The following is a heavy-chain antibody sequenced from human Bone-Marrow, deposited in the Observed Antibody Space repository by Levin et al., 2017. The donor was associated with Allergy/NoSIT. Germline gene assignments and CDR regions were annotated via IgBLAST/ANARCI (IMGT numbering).Heavy chain of an antibody. J-gene: IGHJ4*02. CDR3: ARGGYSSGWYALDY. D-gene: IGHD6-19*01. CDR2: IYYSGST. Sequence: ASETLSLTCTVSGGSISSYYWSWIRQPPGKGLEWIGYIYYSGSTNYNPSLKSRVTISVDTSKNQFSLKLSSVTAADTAVYYCARGGYSSGWYALDYWGQGTLVTVSS. V-gene: IGHV4-59*01. CDR1: GGSISSYY.